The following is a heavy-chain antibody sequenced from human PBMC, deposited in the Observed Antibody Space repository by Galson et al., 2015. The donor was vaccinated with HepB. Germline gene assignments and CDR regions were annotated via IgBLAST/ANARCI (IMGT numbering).Heavy chain of an antibody. Sequence: SLRLSCAASGFTFSSYAMSWVRQAPGKGLEWVSAISGSGGSTYYADSVKGRFTISRDNSKNTLYLQMNSLRAEDTAVYYCAKDTLLHYDSSRLRGSFDYWGQGTLVTVSS. CDR2: ISGSGGST. CDR3: AKDTLLHYDSSRLRGSFDY. CDR1: GFTFSSYA. V-gene: IGHV3-23*01. J-gene: IGHJ4*02. D-gene: IGHD3-22*01.